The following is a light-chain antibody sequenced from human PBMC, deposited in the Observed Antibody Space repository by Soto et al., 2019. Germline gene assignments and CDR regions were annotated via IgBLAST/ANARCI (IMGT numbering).Light chain of an antibody. CDR1: QSVSSN. J-gene: IGKJ5*01. CDR2: GAT. V-gene: IGKV3-15*01. CDR3: QQRSNWPIT. Sequence: EIVMTQSPTILSVSPGERATLSCRASQSVSSNLAWYQQKPGQAPRLLIHGATTRATGIPARFSGSGSETDFTLTISSLEPEDFAVYYCQQRSNWPITFGQGTRLEIK.